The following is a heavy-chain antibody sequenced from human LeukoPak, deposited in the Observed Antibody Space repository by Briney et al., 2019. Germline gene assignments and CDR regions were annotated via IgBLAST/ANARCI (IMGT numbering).Heavy chain of an antibody. CDR2: INPNSGGT. J-gene: IGHJ4*02. V-gene: IGHV1-2*02. CDR1: GYTFTDYY. D-gene: IGHD6-13*01. Sequence: ASVKVSCKASGYTFTDYYIHWVRQAPGQGLEWMGGINPNSGGTNSAQKFQGRVTMTKDTSISTAYMELSRLRSDDTAVYFCARAIAEVDYWGQGTLVTVSS. CDR3: ARAIAEVDY.